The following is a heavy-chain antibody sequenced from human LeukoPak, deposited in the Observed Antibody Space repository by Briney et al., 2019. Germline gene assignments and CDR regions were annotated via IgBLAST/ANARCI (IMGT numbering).Heavy chain of an antibody. D-gene: IGHD2/OR15-2a*01. CDR3: ARVRNRNYFDY. J-gene: IGHJ4*02. V-gene: IGHV4-34*01. CDR1: GGSFSGYY. CDR2: INHSGST. Sequence: SETLSLTCAVYGGSFSGYYWSWIRQPPGKGLEWIGEINHSGSTNYNPSLKSRVTISIDTSKNQFSLKLSSVTAADTAVYYCARVRNRNYFDYWGQGTLVTVSS.